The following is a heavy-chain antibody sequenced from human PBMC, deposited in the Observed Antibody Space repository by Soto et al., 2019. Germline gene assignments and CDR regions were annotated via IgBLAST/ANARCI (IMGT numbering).Heavy chain of an antibody. J-gene: IGHJ4*02. Sequence: EVQLVESGGGLVQPGGSLRLSCAASGFTFSSFWMHWVRQAPGEGLVWVSRINTDGSSTSYADSVKGRFTISRDNAKNTLYVHMNRLRVEDTAMYYCARRGVDTFGLSYWGQGTLVTVSS. CDR3: ARRGVDTFGLSY. CDR1: GFTFSSFW. D-gene: IGHD3-10*01. CDR2: INTDGSST. V-gene: IGHV3-74*01.